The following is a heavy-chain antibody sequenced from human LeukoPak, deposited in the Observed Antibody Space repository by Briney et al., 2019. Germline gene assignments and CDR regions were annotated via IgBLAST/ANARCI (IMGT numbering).Heavy chain of an antibody. CDR3: AKDRARVRDYYFDY. CDR1: GFTVSSNY. Sequence: GGSLRLSCAASGFTVSSNYMSWVRQAPGKGLEWVSVIYSGGSTYYADSVKGRFTISRDNSKNTLYLQMNSLRAEDTAVYYCAKDRARVRDYYFDYWGQGTLVTVSS. CDR2: IYSGGST. J-gene: IGHJ4*02. D-gene: IGHD3-10*01. V-gene: IGHV3-53*01.